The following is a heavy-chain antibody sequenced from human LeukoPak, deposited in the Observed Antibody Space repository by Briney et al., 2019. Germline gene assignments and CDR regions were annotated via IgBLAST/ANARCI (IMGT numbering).Heavy chain of an antibody. D-gene: IGHD6-19*01. J-gene: IGHJ4*02. CDR2: INAGNGNT. V-gene: IGHV1-3*01. Sequence: GASVKVSCKASGYTFTSYAMHWVRQAPGQRLEWMGWINAGNGNTKYSQKFQGRVTITRDTSASTAYMELSSLRSEDTAVYYCARDLGIAVAKGEFDYWGQGTLVTVSS. CDR1: GYTFTSYA. CDR3: ARDLGIAVAKGEFDY.